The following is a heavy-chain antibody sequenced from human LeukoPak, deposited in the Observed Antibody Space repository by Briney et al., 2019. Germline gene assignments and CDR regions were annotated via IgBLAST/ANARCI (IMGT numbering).Heavy chain of an antibody. CDR1: GFTFSGSA. V-gene: IGHV3-73*01. Sequence: GGSLRPSCAASGFTFSGSAMHWVRQASGKGLEWVGRIRSKANSYATAYAASVKGRFTISRDDSKNTAYLQMNSLKTEDTAVYYCTRNVGYYGMDVWGQGTTVTVSS. CDR3: TRNVGYYGMDV. D-gene: IGHD1-26*01. CDR2: IRSKANSYAT. J-gene: IGHJ6*02.